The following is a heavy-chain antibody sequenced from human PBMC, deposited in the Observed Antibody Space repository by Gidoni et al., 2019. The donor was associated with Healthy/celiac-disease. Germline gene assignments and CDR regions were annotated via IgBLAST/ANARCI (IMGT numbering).Heavy chain of an antibody. CDR1: GGSISSSSYY. CDR2: IYYSGST. CDR3: ARRAMGFWFDP. V-gene: IGHV4-39*01. J-gene: IGHJ5*02. Sequence: QLQLQESGPGLVKPSETLSLTCTVSGGSISSSSYYWGWIRQPPGKGLEWIGSIYYSGSTYYNPSLKSRVTISVDTSKNQFSLKLSSVTAADTAVYYCARRAMGFWFDPWGQGTLVTVSS.